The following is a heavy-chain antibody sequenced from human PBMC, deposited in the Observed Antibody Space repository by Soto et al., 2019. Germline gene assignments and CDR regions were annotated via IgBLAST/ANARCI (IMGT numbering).Heavy chain of an antibody. J-gene: IGHJ6*02. V-gene: IGHV4-39*01. CDR3: ASGDTVYYGMDV. CDR2: IYYSGST. CDR1: GGSISSSSYY. D-gene: IGHD4-17*01. Sequence: QLQLQESGPGLVKPSETLSLTCTVSGGSISSSSYYWGWIRQPPGKGLEWIGSIYYSGSTYYNPSLKSRVTISVDTSKNQFSLKLSSVTAADTAVYYCASGDTVYYGMDVWGQGTTVTVSS.